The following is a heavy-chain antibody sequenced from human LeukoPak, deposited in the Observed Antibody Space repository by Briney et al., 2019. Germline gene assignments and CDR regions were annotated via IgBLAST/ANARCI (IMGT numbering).Heavy chain of an antibody. CDR2: IIPILGIA. CDR3: ASTIAAVNYYGMDV. Sequence: SVKVSCKASGYTFTSYAISWVRQAPGQGLEWMGRIIPILGIANYAQKFQGRVTITADKSTSTAYMELSSLRSEDTAVYYCASTIAAVNYYGMDVWGQGTTVTVTS. V-gene: IGHV1-69*04. CDR1: GYTFTSYA. D-gene: IGHD6-13*01. J-gene: IGHJ6*02.